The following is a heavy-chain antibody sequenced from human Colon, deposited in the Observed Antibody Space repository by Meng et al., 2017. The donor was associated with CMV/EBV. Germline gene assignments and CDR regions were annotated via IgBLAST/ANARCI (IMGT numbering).Heavy chain of an antibody. J-gene: IGHJ4*02. CDR2: VSGSGNTI. V-gene: IGHV3-48*03. CDR1: GSTFSSYE. CDR3: ARDLGYCSATVCFSEASGY. Sequence: ASGSTFSSYEMSWVRQAPGKGLEWLAYVSGSGNTILYADSVEGRFTISRDNAKNSLYLQMSSLRVEDTAVYYCARDLGYCSATVCFSEASGYWGRGTLVTVSS. D-gene: IGHD2-15*01.